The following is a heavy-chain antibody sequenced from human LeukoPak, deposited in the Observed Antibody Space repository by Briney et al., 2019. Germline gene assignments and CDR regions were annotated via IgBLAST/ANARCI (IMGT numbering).Heavy chain of an antibody. J-gene: IGHJ3*02. Sequence: PGGSLRLSCAASGFTFSSYGMHWVRQAPGKGLEWVGFIRYDGSNKYYAHSVKGRFTISRHNSKNTLYLQMNSLRAEDTAVYYCAKDLNTRRGYSSGWYSYYAFDIWGQGTMVTVSS. CDR1: GFTFSSYG. CDR2: IRYDGSNK. CDR3: AKDLNTRRGYSSGWYSYYAFDI. D-gene: IGHD6-19*01. V-gene: IGHV3-30*02.